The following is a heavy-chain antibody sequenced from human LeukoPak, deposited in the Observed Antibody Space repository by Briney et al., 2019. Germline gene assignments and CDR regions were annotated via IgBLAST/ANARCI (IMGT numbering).Heavy chain of an antibody. J-gene: IGHJ4*02. V-gene: IGHV3-49*04. Sequence: GGSLRLSCTASGFTFGDYAMSWVRQAPGKGLEWVGFIRSKAYGGTTEYAASVKGRFTISRDDSKSIAYLQMNSLKTEDTAVYYCTRGTTQRIAAAGTLFDYWGQGTLVTVSS. CDR2: IRSKAYGGTT. CDR3: TRGTTQRIAAAGTLFDY. D-gene: IGHD6-13*01. CDR1: GFTFGDYA.